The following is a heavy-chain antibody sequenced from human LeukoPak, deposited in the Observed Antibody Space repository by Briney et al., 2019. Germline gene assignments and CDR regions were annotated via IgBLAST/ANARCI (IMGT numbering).Heavy chain of an antibody. CDR1: GGSISSYY. Sequence: SETLSLTCTVSGGSISSYYWSWIRQPPGKGLEWIGYIYYSESTNYNPSLKSRVTISVDTSKSQFSLKLSSVTAADTAVYYCARINTMVRGVAPIDYWGQGTLVTVSS. D-gene: IGHD3-10*01. CDR3: ARINTMVRGVAPIDY. CDR2: IYYSEST. J-gene: IGHJ4*02. V-gene: IGHV4-59*08.